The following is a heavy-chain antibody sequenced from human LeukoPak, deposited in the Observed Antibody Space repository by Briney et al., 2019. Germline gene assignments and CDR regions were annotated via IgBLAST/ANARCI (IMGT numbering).Heavy chain of an antibody. Sequence: TSETLSLICTVSGGSISSSSYYWGWIRQPPGKGLEWIGSIYYSGSTYYNPSLKSRVTISVDTSKNQFSLKLSSVTAADTAVYYCARGPPPDFDYWGRGTLVTVSS. V-gene: IGHV4-39*07. J-gene: IGHJ4*02. CDR2: IYYSGST. CDR3: ARGPPPDFDY. CDR1: GGSISSSSYY.